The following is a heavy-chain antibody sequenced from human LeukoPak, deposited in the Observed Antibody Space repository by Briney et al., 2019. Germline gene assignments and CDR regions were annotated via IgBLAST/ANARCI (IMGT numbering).Heavy chain of an antibody. J-gene: IGHJ4*02. D-gene: IGHD3-10*01. V-gene: IGHV4-59*12. CDR2: IYYRGST. CDR1: GGSISSYY. Sequence: SETLSLTCTVSGGSISSYYWSWIRQPPGKGLEWIGYIYYRGSTNHNPSLKSRVTMSVDTSKKQFSLKLSSVTAADTAVYYCARDLVYYGSGSYYPEYYFDYWGQGTLVTVSS. CDR3: ARDLVYYGSGSYYPEYYFDY.